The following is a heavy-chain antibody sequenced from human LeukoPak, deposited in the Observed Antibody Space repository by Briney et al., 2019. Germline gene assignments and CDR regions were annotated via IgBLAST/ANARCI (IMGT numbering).Heavy chain of an antibody. CDR3: ARLQDGYNLDY. V-gene: IGHV5-51*01. CDR1: GYMFTSFW. J-gene: IGHJ4*02. CDR2: IYPSDSDT. D-gene: IGHD5-24*01. Sequence: GESLKISCKGSGYMFTSFWIAWVRQMPGKGLECMGVIYPSDSDTRYSPSFQGQVTISADKSISTAYLQWSSLKASDTAMYYCARLQDGYNLDYWGQGTLVTVSS.